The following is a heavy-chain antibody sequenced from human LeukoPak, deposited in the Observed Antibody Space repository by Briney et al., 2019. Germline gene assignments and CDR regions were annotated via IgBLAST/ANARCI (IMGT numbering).Heavy chain of an antibody. D-gene: IGHD4-23*01. CDR1: GGSISSYY. Sequence: SETLSLTCTVSGGSISSYYWSWIRQPPGKGLEWIGYIYYSGSTNYNPSLKSRVTISVDTSKNQFSLKLSSVTAADTAVYYCARGRRRYGGNSGFDYWGQGTLVTVSS. V-gene: IGHV4-59*08. CDR2: IYYSGST. J-gene: IGHJ4*02. CDR3: ARGRRRYGGNSGFDY.